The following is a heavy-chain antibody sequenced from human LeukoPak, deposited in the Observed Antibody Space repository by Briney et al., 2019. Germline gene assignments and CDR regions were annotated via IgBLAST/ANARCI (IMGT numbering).Heavy chain of an antibody. CDR3: ARARGYSGSSFDY. V-gene: IGHV1-46*01. Sequence: GASVKVSCKASGYTFTSYYIHWVRQAPGQGLEWMGIINPSRGGTTYAQKFQGRVTMTRDTSTSTVYMELSSLRSEDTAVYYCARARGYSGSSFDYWGQGTLVTVSS. CDR2: INPSRGGT. D-gene: IGHD1-26*01. CDR1: GYTFTSYY. J-gene: IGHJ4*02.